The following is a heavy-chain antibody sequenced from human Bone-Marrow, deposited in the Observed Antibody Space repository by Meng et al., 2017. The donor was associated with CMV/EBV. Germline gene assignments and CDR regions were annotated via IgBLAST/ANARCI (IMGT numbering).Heavy chain of an antibody. J-gene: IGHJ3*02. CDR2: IRYDGSNK. CDR3: ARDSGYCSSTSCYGVGAFDI. D-gene: IGHD2-2*01. V-gene: IGHV3-30*02. Sequence: GESLKISCAASGFTFSSYGMHWVRQAPGKGLEWVAFIRYDGSNKYYADSVKGRFTISRDNSKNTLYLQMNSLRAEDTAVYYCARDSGYCSSTSCYGVGAFDIWGQGTMVTV. CDR1: GFTFSSYG.